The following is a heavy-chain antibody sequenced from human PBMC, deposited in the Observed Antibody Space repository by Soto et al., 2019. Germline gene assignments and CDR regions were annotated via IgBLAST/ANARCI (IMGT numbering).Heavy chain of an antibody. CDR3: ARQYSYGSRGDYYYLDV. CDR2: ISAYNGNT. CDR1: GYTFTSYG. J-gene: IGHJ6*03. V-gene: IGHV1-18*01. Sequence: ASAKVSCKASGYTFTSYGISWVRQAPGQGLEWMGWISAYNGNTNYAQKLQGRVTMTTDTSTSTAYMELRSLRSDDTAVYYCARQYSYGSRGDYYYLDVWGKGTTVTVSS. D-gene: IGHD5-18*01.